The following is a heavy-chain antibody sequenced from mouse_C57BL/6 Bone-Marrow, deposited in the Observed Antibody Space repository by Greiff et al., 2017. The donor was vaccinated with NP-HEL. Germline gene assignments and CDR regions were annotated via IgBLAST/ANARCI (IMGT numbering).Heavy chain of an antibody. CDR3: ARSGITTVALRDY. CDR1: GYTFTSYW. J-gene: IGHJ2*01. D-gene: IGHD1-1*01. V-gene: IGHV1-53*01. Sequence: VQLQHPGTELVKPGASVKLSCKASGYTFTSYWMHWVKQRPGQGLEWIGNINPSNGGTNYNEKFKSKATLTVDKSSSTAYMQLSSLTSEDSAVYYCARSGITTVALRDYWGQGTTLTVSS. CDR2: INPSNGGT.